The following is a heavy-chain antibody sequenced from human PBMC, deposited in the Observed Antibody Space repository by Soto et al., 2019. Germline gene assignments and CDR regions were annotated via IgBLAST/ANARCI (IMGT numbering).Heavy chain of an antibody. CDR3: ARDNNFFDSGSGVDY. Sequence: EGHLVESGGGLVKPGGSLRLSCAASGFSFSTYSLSWVRQAPGKGLEWVSSITSSSTYIHYADSVKGRFTISRDNAKNSLYLQMNSLRADDTAVYYCARDNNFFDSGSGVDYWGQGTLVTVSS. J-gene: IGHJ4*02. CDR1: GFSFSTYS. V-gene: IGHV3-21*01. D-gene: IGHD3-10*01. CDR2: ITSSSTYI.